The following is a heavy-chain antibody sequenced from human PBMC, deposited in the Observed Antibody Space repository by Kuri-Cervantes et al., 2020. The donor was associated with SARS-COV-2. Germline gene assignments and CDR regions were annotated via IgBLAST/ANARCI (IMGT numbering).Heavy chain of an antibody. CDR1: GYALADYY. V-gene: IGHV1-2*02. CDR3: ARGVAARGLMVLFKWRGAGPLHF. CDR2: LNPNTGGT. Sequence: ASVKGSCRASGYALADYYIHWVRQAPGQGLEWMGWLNPNTGGTNYSQKFQGGVTMTRDTSLTTAYMELTRLTSDDSTVYFCARGVAARGLMVLFKWRGAGPLHFWGQGTLVTVSS. D-gene: IGHD3-10*01. J-gene: IGHJ4*02.